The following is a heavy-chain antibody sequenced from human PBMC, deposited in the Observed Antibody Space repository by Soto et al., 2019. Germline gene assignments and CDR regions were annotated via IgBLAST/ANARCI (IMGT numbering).Heavy chain of an antibody. Sequence: SETLSLTCTVSGGSISSGGYYWSWIRQHPGKGLEWIGYIYYSGSTYYNPSLKSRVTISVDTSKNQFSLKLSSVTAADTAVYYCARSAPPLYGDYVSRKKGYYMDVWGKGTTVTVSS. CDR2: IYYSGST. CDR3: ARSAPPLYGDYVSRKKGYYMDV. D-gene: IGHD4-17*01. CDR1: GGSISSGGYY. V-gene: IGHV4-31*03. J-gene: IGHJ6*03.